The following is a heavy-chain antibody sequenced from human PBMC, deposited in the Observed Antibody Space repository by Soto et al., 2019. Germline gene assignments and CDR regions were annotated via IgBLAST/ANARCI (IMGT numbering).Heavy chain of an antibody. CDR3: ARVRGYSYGYGSFDY. J-gene: IGHJ4*02. CDR1: GGSISSYY. D-gene: IGHD5-18*01. V-gene: IGHV4-59*01. CDR2: IYYSGST. Sequence: PSETLSLTCTVSGGSISSYYWSWIRQPPGKGLEWIGYIYYSGSTNYNPSLKSRVTISVDTSKKQFSLKLSSVTAADTAVYYCARVRGYSYGYGSFDYWGQGPLVTVSS.